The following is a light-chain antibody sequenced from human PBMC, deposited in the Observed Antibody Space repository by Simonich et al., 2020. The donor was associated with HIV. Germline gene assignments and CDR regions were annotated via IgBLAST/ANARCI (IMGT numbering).Light chain of an antibody. CDR2: GAS. J-gene: IGKJ1*01. Sequence: EIVLTQSPATLSLSPGERATLSCRASQSVSSYLAWYQQKPGQAPRLLIYGASTRATGIPARFSGSGSGTDFTLSISRLEPEDFAVYYCQQYGSSAWTFGQGTKVEIK. CDR3: QQYGSSAWT. CDR1: QSVSSY. V-gene: IGKV3-20*01.